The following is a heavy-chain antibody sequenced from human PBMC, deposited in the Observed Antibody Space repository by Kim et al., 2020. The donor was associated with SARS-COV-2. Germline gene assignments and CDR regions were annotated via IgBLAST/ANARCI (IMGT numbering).Heavy chain of an antibody. CDR3: ARFMLSGYSWYYYYGMDV. J-gene: IGHJ6*02. D-gene: IGHD3-9*01. CDR1: GFTVSSNY. Sequence: GGSLRLSCAASGFTVSSNYMSWVRQAPGKGLEWVSVIYSGGSTYYADSVKGRFTISRDNSKNTLYLQMNSLRAEDTAVYYCARFMLSGYSWYYYYGMDVWGQGTTVTVSS. V-gene: IGHV3-66*01. CDR2: IYSGGST.